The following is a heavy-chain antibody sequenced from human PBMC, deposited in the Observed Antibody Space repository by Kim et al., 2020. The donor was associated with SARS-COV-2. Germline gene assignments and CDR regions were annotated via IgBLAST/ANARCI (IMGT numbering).Heavy chain of an antibody. V-gene: IGHV4-39*01. CDR1: GGSISSSSYY. CDR3: ARRPLLWFGESMGNWYFDL. J-gene: IGHJ2*01. CDR2: IYYSGST. Sequence: SETLSLTCTVSGGSISSSSYYWGWIRQPPGKGLEWIGSIYYSGSTYYNPSLKSRVTISVDTSKNQFSLKLSSVTAADTAVYYCARRPLLWFGESMGNWYFDLWGRGTLVTVSS. D-gene: IGHD3-10*01.